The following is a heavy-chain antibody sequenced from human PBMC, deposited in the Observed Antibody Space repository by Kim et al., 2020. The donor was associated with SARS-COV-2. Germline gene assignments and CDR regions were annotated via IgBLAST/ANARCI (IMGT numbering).Heavy chain of an antibody. CDR3: AKVGSPYYDILTGSFFDY. J-gene: IGHJ4*02. D-gene: IGHD3-9*01. CDR2: ISWNSGSI. V-gene: IGHV3-9*01. Sequence: GGSLRLSCAASGFTFDDYAMHWVRQAPGKGLEWVSGISWNSGSIGYADSVKGRFTISRDNAKNSLYLQMNSLRAEDTALYYCAKVGSPYYDILTGSFFDYWGQGTLVTVSS. CDR1: GFTFDDYA.